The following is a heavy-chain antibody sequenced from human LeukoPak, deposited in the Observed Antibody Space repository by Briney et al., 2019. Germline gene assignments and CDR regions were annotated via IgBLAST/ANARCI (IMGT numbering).Heavy chain of an antibody. D-gene: IGHD6-13*01. V-gene: IGHV1-2*02. CDR1: GYTFTGYY. CDR2: IKSDSGGT. Sequence: GASVKVSCKASGYTFTGYYMHWVRQAPGQGLELMGWIKSDSGGTNYAQTFQGRVTMTRDTAISTAYMELTRLRSDDTAVYYCARDYEAAAVLDSWGQGTLVTVSS. CDR3: ARDYEAAAVLDS. J-gene: IGHJ4*02.